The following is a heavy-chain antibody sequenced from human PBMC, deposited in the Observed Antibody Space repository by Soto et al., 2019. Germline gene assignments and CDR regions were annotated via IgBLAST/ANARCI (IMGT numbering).Heavy chain of an antibody. CDR2: ISYGGST. CDR3: AKAYRASSGWYG. D-gene: IGHD6-19*01. V-gene: IGHV4-39*01. CDR1: GGSISSSSYF. Sequence: QLQLQESGPGLVKPSGTLSLTCTVSGGSISSSSYFWGWIRQPPGKGLEWIGSISYGGSTYYNPSLKSRVTISVDTSKNQFSLKLSSLIAADTAVHYCAKAYRASSGWYGWGPGTLVTVSS. J-gene: IGHJ4*02.